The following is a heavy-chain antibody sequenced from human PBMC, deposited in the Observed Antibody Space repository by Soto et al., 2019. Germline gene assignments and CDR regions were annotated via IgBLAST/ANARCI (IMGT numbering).Heavy chain of an antibody. Sequence: EVQLLESGGGLVQPEGSLRLSCAASGFTFSSYAMSWVRQAPGKGLEWVSAISVSGGSTYYADSVKGRFTISRDNSKNTLYLQMNSLRAEDTAVYYCAKGMGGYRPPPLDFDYWGQGTLVTVSA. CDR3: AKGMGGYRPPPLDFDY. V-gene: IGHV3-23*01. D-gene: IGHD3-22*01. CDR1: GFTFSSYA. CDR2: ISVSGGST. J-gene: IGHJ4*02.